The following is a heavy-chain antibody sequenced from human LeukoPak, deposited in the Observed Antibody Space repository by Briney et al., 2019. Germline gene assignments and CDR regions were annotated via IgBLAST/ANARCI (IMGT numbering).Heavy chain of an antibody. CDR1: GFTFSSYV. J-gene: IGHJ3*02. V-gene: IGHV3-23*01. D-gene: IGHD4-11*01. Sequence: GGSLRLSCVASGFTFSSYVMTWARQAPGKGLEWVSAISGSTGSTHYADSVKGRFTISRDNSKSTLYLQMNSLRDEDTAIYYCAKDGADYSDYVGTFEIWGQGTVVTVSS. CDR3: AKDGADYSDYVGTFEI. CDR2: ISGSTGST.